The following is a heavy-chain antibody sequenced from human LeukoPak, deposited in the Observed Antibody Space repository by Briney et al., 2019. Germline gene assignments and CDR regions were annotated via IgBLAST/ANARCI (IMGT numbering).Heavy chain of an antibody. CDR2: IQQDGSDR. V-gene: IGHV3-7*01. Sequence: GGSLRLSCAASGFTFSSSWMSWVRQAPGKGLEWVANIQQDGSDRYYVDSVKGRFTISRDNAKNSLYLQMNSLRAEDTAVYYCARDLYRIVVVPHYFDYWGQGTLVTVSS. CDR3: ARDLYRIVVVPHYFDY. J-gene: IGHJ4*02. CDR1: GFTFSSSW. D-gene: IGHD3-22*01.